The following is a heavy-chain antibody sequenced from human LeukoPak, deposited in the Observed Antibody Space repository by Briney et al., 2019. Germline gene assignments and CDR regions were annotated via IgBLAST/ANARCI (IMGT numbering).Heavy chain of an antibody. CDR3: ARVEMATTSDY. CDR1: GYTSTSYG. CDR2: ISAYNGNT. V-gene: IGHV1-18*01. Sequence: ASVKVSCKASGYTSTSYGISWVRQAPGQGLEWMGWISAYNGNTNYAQKLQGRVTMTTDTSTSTAHMELRSLRSDDTAVYYCARVEMATTSDYWGQGTLVTVSS. J-gene: IGHJ4*02. D-gene: IGHD5-24*01.